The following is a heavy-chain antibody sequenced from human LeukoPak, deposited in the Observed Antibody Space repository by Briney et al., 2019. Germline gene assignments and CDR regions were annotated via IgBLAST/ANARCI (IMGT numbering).Heavy chain of an antibody. CDR2: ISSTSSYI. V-gene: IGHV3-21*01. J-gene: IGHJ4*02. CDR1: GFTFSSYS. Sequence: GGSLRLSCAASGFTFSSYSMNWGRQAPGKGLEWVSSISSTSSYIYYADSVKGRFTISRDNAKNSLFLQMNSLRAEDTAVYYCARELMGLTMIVVVNPIDYWGQGTLVTVSS. CDR3: ARELMGLTMIVVVNPIDY. D-gene: IGHD3-22*01.